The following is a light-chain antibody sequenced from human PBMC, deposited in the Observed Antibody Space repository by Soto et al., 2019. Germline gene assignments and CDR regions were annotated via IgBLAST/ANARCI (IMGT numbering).Light chain of an antibody. Sequence: EVVMTQSPATLSVSPGERATLSCRASQSVTTNMAWYQQKPGQAPRLLIYYTSTRATGFPARFSGSGSGTDFTLTISRLEPEDFALYYCHQRQSWPRTFGQGTKVDIK. CDR1: QSVTTN. J-gene: IGKJ1*01. CDR3: HQRQSWPRT. CDR2: YTS. V-gene: IGKV3-15*01.